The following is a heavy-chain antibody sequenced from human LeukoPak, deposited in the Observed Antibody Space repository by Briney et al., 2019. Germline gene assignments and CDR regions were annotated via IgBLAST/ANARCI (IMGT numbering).Heavy chain of an antibody. D-gene: IGHD3-10*01. CDR3: ARGEYYYGSGSYLFDY. V-gene: IGHV4-59*01. Sequence: SETLSLTCTFSGGSISSYYWSWIRQPAGKGLEWIGYIYYSGSTNYNPSLKSRVTISVDTSKNQFSLKLSSVTAADTAVYCCARGEYYYGSGSYLFDYWGQGTLVTVSS. J-gene: IGHJ4*02. CDR2: IYYSGST. CDR1: GGSISSYY.